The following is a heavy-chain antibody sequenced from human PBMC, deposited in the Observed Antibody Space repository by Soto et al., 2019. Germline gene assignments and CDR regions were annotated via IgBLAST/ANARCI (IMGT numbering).Heavy chain of an antibody. CDR1: GGSISSGGYY. Sequence: SETLSLTCTVSGGSISSGGYYWSWIRQHPGKGLEWIGYIYYSGSTYYNPSLKSRVTISVDTSKNQFSLKLSSVTAADTAVYYCARDKAAGTPEDYYYYGMDVWGQGTTVTV. J-gene: IGHJ6*02. CDR2: IYYSGST. D-gene: IGHD6-13*01. V-gene: IGHV4-31*03. CDR3: ARDKAAGTPEDYYYYGMDV.